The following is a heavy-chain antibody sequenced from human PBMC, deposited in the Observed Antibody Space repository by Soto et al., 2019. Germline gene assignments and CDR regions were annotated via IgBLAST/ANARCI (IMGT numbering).Heavy chain of an antibody. V-gene: IGHV4-59*08. Sequence: SETLSLTCTVSGGSISSYYWSWIRQPPGKGLEWIGYIYYSGSTNYNPSLQSRVTLPVVTSKNQFSLKLSSVTAADTAVYYCASYYDFWSGYRMSSGGSFDIWGQGTMVTVSS. J-gene: IGHJ3*02. CDR3: ASYYDFWSGYRMSSGGSFDI. D-gene: IGHD3-3*01. CDR2: IYYSGST. CDR1: GGSISSYY.